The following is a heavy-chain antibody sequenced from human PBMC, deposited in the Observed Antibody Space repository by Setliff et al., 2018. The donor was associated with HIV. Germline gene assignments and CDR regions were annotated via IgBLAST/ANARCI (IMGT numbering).Heavy chain of an antibody. D-gene: IGHD2-15*01. CDR1: AGSISSDQ. V-gene: IGHV4-4*09. Sequence: LSLTCTVSAGSISSDQWSWIRQPPGKGLEWIGNIYVSGSTNYNPSLKSRGTISVDTSKKQVSLKLTSVTAADTAVYYCARLQSFGWFFDYWGQGIPVTVSS. J-gene: IGHJ4*02. CDR3: ARLQSFGWFFDY. CDR2: IYVSGST.